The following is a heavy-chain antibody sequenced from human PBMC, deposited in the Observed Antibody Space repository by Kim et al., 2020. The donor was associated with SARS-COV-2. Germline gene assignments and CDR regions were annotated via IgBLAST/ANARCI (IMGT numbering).Heavy chain of an antibody. V-gene: IGHV4-4*07. Sequence: YTPSLKTRVTMPADTAKNQFSLQLTSVTAADTAVYYCATIDWTSTTCSDYWGQGTLVTVSS. D-gene: IGHD2-2*01. CDR3: ATIDWTSTTCSDY. J-gene: IGHJ4*02.